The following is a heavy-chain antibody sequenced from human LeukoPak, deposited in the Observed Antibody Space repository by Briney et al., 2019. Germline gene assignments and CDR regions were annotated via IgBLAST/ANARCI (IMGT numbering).Heavy chain of an antibody. CDR1: GYTFTSYA. CDR3: ARESGGWDPFDY. CDR2: INAGNGNT. J-gene: IGHJ4*02. Sequence: ASVTVSCKASGYTFTSYAMHWVRQAPGQRLEWMGWINAGNGNTKYSQKFQGRVTITRDTSASTAYMELSSLRSEDTAVYYCARESGGWDPFDYWGQGTLVTVSS. D-gene: IGHD1-26*01. V-gene: IGHV1-3*01.